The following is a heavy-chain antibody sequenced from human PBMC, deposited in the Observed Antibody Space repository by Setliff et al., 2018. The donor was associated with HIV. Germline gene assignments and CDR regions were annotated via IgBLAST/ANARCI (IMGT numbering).Heavy chain of an antibody. Sequence: SETLSLTCTVSGDPINSHYWSWIRQPPGEGLEWIGHISYNEYTNYNPSLKRRVTISLDTSKNQFFLRLSSVTAADTAVYFCSRDVAPPVAGDVWSGDASWGRGTLVTVSS. J-gene: IGHJ5*02. D-gene: IGHD3-3*01. CDR1: GDPINSHY. V-gene: IGHV4-59*11. CDR3: SRDVAPPVAGDVWSGDAS. CDR2: ISYNEYT.